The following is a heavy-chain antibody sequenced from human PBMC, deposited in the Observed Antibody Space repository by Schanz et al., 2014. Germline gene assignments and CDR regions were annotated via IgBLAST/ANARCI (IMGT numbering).Heavy chain of an antibody. D-gene: IGHD1-26*01. CDR1: GFTFSSYA. CDR3: AKVGPYSGSLGAFDI. Sequence: EVQLLESGGGLVQPGGCLRLSCAASGFTFSSYAMSWVRQAPGKGLEWVSAITDSGGSTYYADSVKGRFTISRDNSKNTLYLQMNSLRAEDSAVYYCAKVGPYSGSLGAFDIWGQGTMVTVSS. J-gene: IGHJ3*02. CDR2: ITDSGGST. V-gene: IGHV3-23*01.